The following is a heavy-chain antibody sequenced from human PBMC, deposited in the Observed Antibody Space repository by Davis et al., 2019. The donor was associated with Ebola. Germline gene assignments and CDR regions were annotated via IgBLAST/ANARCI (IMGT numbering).Heavy chain of an antibody. Sequence: GGSLRLSCTDSVITFSSYAMTWVRQAPGKGLEWVSAISGSGGNTYYADSVKGRFTISRDNSKKTMYLQMNSLRGEDTAVYYCARGGRWYDIMTEASLMDVWGKGTTVAVSP. CDR1: VITFSSYA. D-gene: IGHD3-9*01. CDR2: ISGSGGNT. J-gene: IGHJ6*04. V-gene: IGHV3-23*01. CDR3: ARGGRWYDIMTEASLMDV.